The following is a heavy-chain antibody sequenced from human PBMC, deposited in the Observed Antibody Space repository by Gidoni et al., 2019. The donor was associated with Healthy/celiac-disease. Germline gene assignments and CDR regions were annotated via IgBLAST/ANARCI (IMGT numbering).Heavy chain of an antibody. D-gene: IGHD3-10*01. CDR1: GFTFSSYS. CDR3: ARDHMTGDFDY. Sequence: EVQLVESGGGLVKPGGSLRLSCAASGFTFSSYSMNWVRQAPGKGLEWVSSISSSSSYIYYADSGKGRFTISRDNAKNSLYLQMNSLRAEDTAVYYCARDHMTGDFDYWGQGTLVTVSS. CDR2: ISSSSSYI. V-gene: IGHV3-21*01. J-gene: IGHJ4*02.